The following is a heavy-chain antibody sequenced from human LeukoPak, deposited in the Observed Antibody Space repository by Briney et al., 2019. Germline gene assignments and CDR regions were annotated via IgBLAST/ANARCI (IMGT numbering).Heavy chain of an antibody. CDR1: GFTVSSNY. CDR2: IYSGGST. V-gene: IGHV3-53*01. CDR3: ASPPSYDDSGPPSFGH. J-gene: IGHJ5*02. Sequence: PGGSLRLSCAASGFTVSSNYMSWVRQAPGKGLEWVSVIYSGGSTYYADSVKGRFTISRDNSQNTLYLQMNNLKVEDTAIYYCASPPSYDDSGPPSFGHWGQGTLVTVSS. D-gene: IGHD3-22*01.